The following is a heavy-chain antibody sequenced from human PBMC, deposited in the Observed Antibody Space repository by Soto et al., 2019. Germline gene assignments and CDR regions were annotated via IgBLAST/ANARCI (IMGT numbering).Heavy chain of an antibody. CDR3: TRGSYDFWSGYYTGTYYYGMDV. D-gene: IGHD3-3*01. CDR2: IRSKAYGGTT. Sequence: PGGSLRLSCTASGFTFGDYAMSWFRQAPGKGLEWVGFIRSKAYGGTTEYAASVKGRFTISRDDSKSIAYLQMNSLKTEDTAVYYCTRGSYDFWSGYYTGTYYYGMDVWGQGTTVTVSS. CDR1: GFTFGDYA. V-gene: IGHV3-49*03. J-gene: IGHJ6*02.